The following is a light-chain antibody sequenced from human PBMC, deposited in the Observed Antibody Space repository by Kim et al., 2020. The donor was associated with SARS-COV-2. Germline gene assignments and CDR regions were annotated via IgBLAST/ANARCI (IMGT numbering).Light chain of an antibody. CDR2: KVS. Sequence: DVVMTQSPLSLPVTLGQPASISCRSSQSLVYSDGNTYLNWLQQRPGQSPRRLIYKVSNRDSGIPDRFSGSGSGTDFTLKISRVEAEYVGVYYCMQGIHPITFGQGTRLEIK. V-gene: IGKV2-30*01. CDR3: MQGIHPIT. J-gene: IGKJ5*01. CDR1: QSLVYSDGNTY.